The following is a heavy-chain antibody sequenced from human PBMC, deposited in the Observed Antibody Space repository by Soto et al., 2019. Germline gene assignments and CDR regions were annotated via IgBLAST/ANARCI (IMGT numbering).Heavy chain of an antibody. CDR2: IYYTGST. CDR1: GXSVNNYD. D-gene: IGHD6-13*01. Sequence: XTLSLPSTVSGXSVNNYDWSWIRQPPGRRLEWIGYIYYTGSTTYNPSLESRVTMSVDTSKKQFSLKLSSVNAADTAVYYCAKYRRTEAEGFTLDYWGRGTLVTVSS. J-gene: IGHJ4*02. CDR3: AKYRRTEAEGFTLDY. V-gene: IGHV4-59*02.